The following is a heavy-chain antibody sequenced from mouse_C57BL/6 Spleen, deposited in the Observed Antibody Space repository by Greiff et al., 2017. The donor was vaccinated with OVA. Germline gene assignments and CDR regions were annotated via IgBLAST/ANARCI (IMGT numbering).Heavy chain of an antibody. V-gene: IGHV1-82*01. D-gene: IGHD1-1*01. CDR3: ARGYGSSHPFAY. Sequence: VQLQQSGPELVKPGASVKISCKASGYAFSSSWMNWVKQRPGKGLEWIGRIYPGDGDTNYNGKFKGKATLTADKSSSTAYMQLSSLTSEDSAVYFCARGYGSSHPFAYWGQGTLVTVSA. CDR2: IYPGDGDT. J-gene: IGHJ3*01. CDR1: GYAFSSSW.